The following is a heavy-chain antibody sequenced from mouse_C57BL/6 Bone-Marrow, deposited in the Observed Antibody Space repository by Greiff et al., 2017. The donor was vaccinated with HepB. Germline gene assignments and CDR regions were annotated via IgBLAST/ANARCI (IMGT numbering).Heavy chain of an antibody. J-gene: IGHJ2*01. D-gene: IGHD3-2*02. Sequence: EVKVVESGGGLVKPGGSLKLSCAASGFTFSSYTMSWVRQTPEKRLEWVATISGGGGNTYYPDSVKGRFTISRDNAKNTLYLQMSSQRSEDTALYYCARQLRRGYFDYWGQGTTLTVSS. CDR2: ISGGGGNT. V-gene: IGHV5-9*01. CDR3: ARQLRRGYFDY. CDR1: GFTFSSYT.